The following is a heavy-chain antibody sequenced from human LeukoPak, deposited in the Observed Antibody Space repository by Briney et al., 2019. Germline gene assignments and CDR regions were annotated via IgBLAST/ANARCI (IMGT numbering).Heavy chain of an antibody. CDR3: ARAALGYCSGGSCYHFDY. V-gene: IGHV4-4*02. CDR1: GGSISSGDHY. Sequence: SETLSLTCIVSGGSISSGDHYWSWIRQPPGKGLEWIGEIYHSGSTNYNPSLKSRVTISVDKSKNQFSLKLSSVTAADTAVYYCARAALGYCSGGSCYHFDYWGQGTLVTVSS. D-gene: IGHD2-15*01. J-gene: IGHJ4*02. CDR2: IYHSGST.